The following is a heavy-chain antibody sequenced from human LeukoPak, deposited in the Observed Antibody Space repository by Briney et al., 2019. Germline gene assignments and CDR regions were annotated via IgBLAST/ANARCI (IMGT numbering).Heavy chain of an antibody. D-gene: IGHD3-22*01. CDR3: ARGRSYYDSSGYFDAFDI. CDR2: MNPNSGNT. CDR1: GYTFTSYD. V-gene: IGHV1-8*03. Sequence: GASVKVSCKASGYTFTSYDINWVRQATGQGLEWMGWMNPNSGNTGYAQKFQGRVTITRNTSISTAYMELSSLRSEDTAVYYCARGRSYYDSSGYFDAFDIWGQGTMVTVSS. J-gene: IGHJ3*02.